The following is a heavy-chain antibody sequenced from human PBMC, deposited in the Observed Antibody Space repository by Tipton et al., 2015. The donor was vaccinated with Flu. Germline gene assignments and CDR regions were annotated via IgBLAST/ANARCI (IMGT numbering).Heavy chain of an antibody. CDR1: GGSFSSFA. CDR3: ARALDTSGVPAY. V-gene: IGHV1-69*04. D-gene: IGHD3-22*01. J-gene: IGHJ4*02. Sequence: QVQLVQSGAEVKKPGSSMKVSCTASGGSFSSFALSWVRLAPGQGLEWMGRIIPILGMTNYAQKFQGRITITVDRPMTTSYLELNSLRSEDPAIYSCARALDTSGVPAYWGQGSLVTVSS. CDR2: IIPILGMT.